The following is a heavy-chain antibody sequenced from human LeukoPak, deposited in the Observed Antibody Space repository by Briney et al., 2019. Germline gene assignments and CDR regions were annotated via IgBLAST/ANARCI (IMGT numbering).Heavy chain of an antibody. CDR1: GFTFSNAW. J-gene: IGHJ5*02. Sequence: GGSLRLSCAASGFTFSNAWMSWVRQAPGKGLEWVANIKQDGSEKYYVDSVKGRFTISRDNAKNSLYLQMKSLRAEDTAVYYCARGKTSQNIVTRKTYNWFDPWGQGTLVTVSS. D-gene: IGHD2/OR15-2a*01. CDR2: IKQDGSEK. V-gene: IGHV3-7*01. CDR3: ARGKTSQNIVTRKTYNWFDP.